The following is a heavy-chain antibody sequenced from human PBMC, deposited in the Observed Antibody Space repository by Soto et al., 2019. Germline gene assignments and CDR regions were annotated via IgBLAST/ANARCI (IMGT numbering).Heavy chain of an antibody. D-gene: IGHD6-19*01. CDR3: AGGIYAQWHYPF. Sequence: ASVKVSCKASGYTFTSYGISWVRQAPGQGLEWMGWISAYNGNTNYAQKLQGRVTMTTDTSTSTAYMELRSLRSDDTASYYCAGGIYAQWHYPFWGQGALVTVSS. J-gene: IGHJ4*02. CDR1: GYTFTSYG. CDR2: ISAYNGNT. V-gene: IGHV1-18*01.